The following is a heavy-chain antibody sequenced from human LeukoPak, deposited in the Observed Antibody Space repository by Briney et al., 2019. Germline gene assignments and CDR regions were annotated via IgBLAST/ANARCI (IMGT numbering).Heavy chain of an antibody. V-gene: IGHV1-69*05. CDR1: GGTFSSYA. Sequence: AASVKVSCKASGGTFSSYAISWVRQAPGQGLEWMGGIIPIFGTANYAQKFQGRVTITTDESTSTAYMELSSLRSEDTAVYYCARVNWNYALGFYYYYYMDVWGKGTTVTVSS. CDR3: ARVNWNYALGFYYYYYMDV. J-gene: IGHJ6*03. CDR2: IIPIFGTA. D-gene: IGHD1-7*01.